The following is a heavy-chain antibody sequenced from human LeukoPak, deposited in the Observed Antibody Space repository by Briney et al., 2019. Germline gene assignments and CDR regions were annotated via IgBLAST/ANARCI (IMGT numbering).Heavy chain of an antibody. CDR3: ARIGYSSSSFDY. CDR2: IKHDGGQK. CDR1: GFTFSSYW. Sequence: GVSLRLSCAASGFTFSSYWLSWVRQAPGKGLEWVANIKHDGGQKYYVDSVKGRFSISRDSAKNSVYLQMNSLRAEDTAVYYCARIGYSSSSFDYWGQGTLVTVSS. V-gene: IGHV3-7*01. D-gene: IGHD6-6*01. J-gene: IGHJ4*02.